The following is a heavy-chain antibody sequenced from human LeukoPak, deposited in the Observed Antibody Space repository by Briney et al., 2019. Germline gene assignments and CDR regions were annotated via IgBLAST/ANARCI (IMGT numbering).Heavy chain of an antibody. D-gene: IGHD3-3*01. V-gene: IGHV4-31*03. Sequence: PSETLSLTCTVSGGSISSGGYYWSWIRQHPGKGLEWIGYIYYSGSTYYNPSLKSRVTISVDTSKNQFSLKLTSVTAADTAVYYCARLDYDFWSGYPNWFDPWGQGTLVTVSS. CDR1: GGSISSGGYY. J-gene: IGHJ5*02. CDR3: ARLDYDFWSGYPNWFDP. CDR2: IYYSGST.